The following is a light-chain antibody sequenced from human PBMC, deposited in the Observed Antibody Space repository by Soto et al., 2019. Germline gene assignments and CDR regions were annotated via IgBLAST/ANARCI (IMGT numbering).Light chain of an antibody. CDR3: QQSHGIPYT. CDR1: QTISTY. CDR2: AAS. V-gene: IGKV1-39*01. Sequence: DIQMTQSPSSLSASVGDRVTITCRASQTISTYLNWYQQNPGKAPKLLIYAASTLQSGVPTRFSGSGSGTDFTLTISILQPEDFATYYCQQSHGIPYTFGQGTKLEIK. J-gene: IGKJ2*01.